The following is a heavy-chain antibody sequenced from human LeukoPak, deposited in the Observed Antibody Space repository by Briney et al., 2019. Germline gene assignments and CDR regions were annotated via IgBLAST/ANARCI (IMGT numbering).Heavy chain of an antibody. Sequence: SETLSLTCAVYGGSFSGYYWSWIRQPPGKGLEWIGEINHSGSTNYNPSLKSRVTISVDTSKNQFSLKLSSVTAADTAVYYCARAPVIDSGYDYWGRGTLVTVSS. J-gene: IGHJ4*02. CDR2: INHSGST. CDR1: GGSFSGYY. V-gene: IGHV4-34*01. CDR3: ARAPVIDSGYDY. D-gene: IGHD5-12*01.